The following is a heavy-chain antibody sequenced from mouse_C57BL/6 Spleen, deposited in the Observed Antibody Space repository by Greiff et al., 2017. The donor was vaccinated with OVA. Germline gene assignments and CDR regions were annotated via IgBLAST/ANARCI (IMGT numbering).Heavy chain of an antibody. CDR1: GYTFTSYW. J-gene: IGHJ2*01. D-gene: IGHD1-1*01. V-gene: IGHV1-55*01. CDR2: IYPGSGST. CDR3: ALYYGSSYDY. Sequence: QVQLQQPGAELVKPGASVKMSCKASGYTFTSYWITWVKQRPGQGLEWIGDIYPGSGSTNYNEKFKSKATLTVATSSSTAYMQLSSLTSEDSAVYYCALYYGSSYDYWGQGTTLTVSA.